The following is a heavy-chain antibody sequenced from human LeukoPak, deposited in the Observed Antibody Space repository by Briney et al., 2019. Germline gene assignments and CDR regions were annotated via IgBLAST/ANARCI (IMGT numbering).Heavy chain of an antibody. CDR2: IWYDGSNK. CDR3: ASGAYDSSGWFFDY. CDR1: GFTFSSYG. J-gene: IGHJ4*02. D-gene: IGHD3-22*01. Sequence: PGGSLRLSCAASGFTFSSYGMHWVRQAPGKGPEWVAVIWYDGSNKYYADSVKGRFTISRDNSKNTLYLQMNSLRAEDTAVYYCASGAYDSSGWFFDYWGQGTLVTVSS. V-gene: IGHV3-33*01.